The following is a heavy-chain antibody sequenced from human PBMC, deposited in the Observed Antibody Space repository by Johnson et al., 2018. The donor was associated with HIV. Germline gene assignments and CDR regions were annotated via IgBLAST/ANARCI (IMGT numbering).Heavy chain of an antibody. CDR2: INSDGSSS. CDR1: GFTFSSYW. V-gene: IGHV3-74*02. Sequence: VQLVESGGGLIQPGGSLILSCAASGFTFSSYWMHWVRQVPGKGPVWVSRINSDGSSSAYADSVKGRFTISRDGAKNTLYLQMNSLRGEDTAVYYCARSKGSIWYGSAFDIWGQGTMVTVSS. CDR3: ARSKGSIWYGSAFDI. D-gene: IGHD6-13*01. J-gene: IGHJ3*02.